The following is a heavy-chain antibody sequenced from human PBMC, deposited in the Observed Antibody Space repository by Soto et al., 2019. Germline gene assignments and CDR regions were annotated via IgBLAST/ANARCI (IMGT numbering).Heavy chain of an antibody. V-gene: IGHV4-4*07. Sequence: SETLSLTCTVSGGSISSYYWSWIRQPAGKGLEWIGRIYTSGSTNYNPSLKSRVTMSVDTSKNQFSLKLSSVTAADTAVYYCARDNLGITIFGVVTEYYCYGMDVWGQGTTVTVSS. D-gene: IGHD3-3*01. J-gene: IGHJ6*02. CDR1: GGSISSYY. CDR2: IYTSGST. CDR3: ARDNLGITIFGVVTEYYCYGMDV.